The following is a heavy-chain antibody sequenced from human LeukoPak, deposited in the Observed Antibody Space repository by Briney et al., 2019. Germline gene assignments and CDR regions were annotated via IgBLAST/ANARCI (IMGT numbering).Heavy chain of an antibody. D-gene: IGHD3-22*01. Sequence: SETLSLTCTVSGGSISSYYWSWIRQPPGKGLEWIGYIYTSGSTNYNPSLKSRVTISADTSKNQFSLKLSSVTAADTAVYYCAKTLNDYYDSSGYYHGWFDPWGQGTLVTVSS. CDR3: AKTLNDYYDSSGYYHGWFDP. CDR2: IYTSGST. V-gene: IGHV4-4*09. CDR1: GGSISSYY. J-gene: IGHJ5*02.